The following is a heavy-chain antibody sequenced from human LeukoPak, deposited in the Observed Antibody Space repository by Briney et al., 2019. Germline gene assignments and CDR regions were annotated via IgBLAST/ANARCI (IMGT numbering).Heavy chain of an antibody. V-gene: IGHV3-21*01. D-gene: IGHD6-13*01. Sequence: GGSLRLSCAASGFTFSSYSMNWVRQAPGKGLEWVSSISSSSSYIYYADSVNGRFTISRDNAKNSLYLQMNSLRAEDTAVYYCARSVYDRYSSSWQSPTNWFDPWGQGTLVTVSS. CDR3: ARSVYDRYSSSWQSPTNWFDP. CDR2: ISSSSSYI. CDR1: GFTFSSYS. J-gene: IGHJ5*02.